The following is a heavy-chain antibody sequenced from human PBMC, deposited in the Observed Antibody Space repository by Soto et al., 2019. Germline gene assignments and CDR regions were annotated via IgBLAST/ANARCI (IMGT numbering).Heavy chain of an antibody. D-gene: IGHD3-3*01. J-gene: IGHJ6*02. V-gene: IGHV4-34*01. CDR1: GGSFSGYY. CDR2: INHSGST. Sequence: LSLTCAVYGGSFSGYYWSWIRQPPGKGLEWIGEINHSGSTNYNPSRKSRVTISVDTSKNQFSLKLSSVTAADTAVYYCARGGYDFWSGYQVYYYYYGMDVWGQGTTVTVSS. CDR3: ARGGYDFWSGYQVYYYYYGMDV.